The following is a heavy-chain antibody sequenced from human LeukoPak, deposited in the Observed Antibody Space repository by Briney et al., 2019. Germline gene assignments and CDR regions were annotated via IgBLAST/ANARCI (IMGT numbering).Heavy chain of an antibody. CDR2: IWYDGSNK. V-gene: IGHV3-33*01. D-gene: IGHD1-26*01. Sequence: PGGSLRLSCAASGFTFSSYGMHWVRQAPGKGLEWVAVIWYDGSNKYYADFVKGRFTISRDNSKNTLYLQMNSLRAEDTAVYYCARDGGRELTGAFDIWGQGTMVTVSS. J-gene: IGHJ3*02. CDR1: GFTFSSYG. CDR3: ARDGGRELTGAFDI.